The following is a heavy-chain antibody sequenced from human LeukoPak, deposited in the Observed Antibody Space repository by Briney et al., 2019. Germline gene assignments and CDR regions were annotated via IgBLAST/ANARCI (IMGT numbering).Heavy chain of an antibody. J-gene: IGHJ3*02. CDR2: ISYIGST. Sequence: SETLSLTCAVSDDSFSSHYWTWIRQPPGKGLEWIGYISYIGSTNYNPSLKSRVTISIDTSKNQFSLKLTSVTAADTTVYYCARDLVTVTKGFDIWGHGTVVSVSS. CDR1: DDSFSSHY. D-gene: IGHD4-17*01. CDR3: ARDLVTVTKGFDI. V-gene: IGHV4-59*11.